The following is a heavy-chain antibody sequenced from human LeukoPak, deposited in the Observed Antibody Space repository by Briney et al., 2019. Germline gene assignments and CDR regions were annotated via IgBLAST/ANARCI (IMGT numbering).Heavy chain of an antibody. CDR1: GFTFSSYA. CDR3: ARPGAYGNYFDF. V-gene: IGHV3-23*01. Sequence: PGGSLRLSCAASGFTFSSYAMSWVRQAPGKGLEWVSAISGSGGSTYYADSVKGRFTISRDNSKNTLYLQMNSLRAEDTALYYCARPGAYGNYFDFWGQGTLVTVSS. CDR2: ISGSGGST. J-gene: IGHJ4*02. D-gene: IGHD1-14*01.